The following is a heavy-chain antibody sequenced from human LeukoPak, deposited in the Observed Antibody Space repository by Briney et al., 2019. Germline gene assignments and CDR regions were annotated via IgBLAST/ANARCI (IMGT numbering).Heavy chain of an antibody. CDR2: INIDGSTT. Sequence: GGSLRLSCAASGFTFSNYWMHWVRQAPGKGLVWVSHINIDGSTTTYADPVKGRFTISRDNAKNTLYLQMNSLRVEDTAVYYCARSGGSSSLGYWGQGTLVTVSS. V-gene: IGHV3-74*01. D-gene: IGHD6-6*01. J-gene: IGHJ4*02. CDR3: ARSGGSSSLGY. CDR1: GFTFSNYW.